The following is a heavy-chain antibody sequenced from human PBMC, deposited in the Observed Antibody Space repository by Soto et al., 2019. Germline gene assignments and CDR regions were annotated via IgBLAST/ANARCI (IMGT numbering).Heavy chain of an antibody. CDR2: ISSSSSTI. CDR1: GFTFSSYS. Sequence: EVQLVESGGGLVQPGGSLRLSCAASGFTFSSYSMNWVRQAPGKGLEWVSYISSSSSTIYYADSVKGRFTISRDNAKNSLYLQMNSLRAEDTVVYYCARDPRYSSGWYVPDYWGQGTLVTVSS. CDR3: ARDPRYSSGWYVPDY. J-gene: IGHJ4*02. V-gene: IGHV3-48*01. D-gene: IGHD6-19*01.